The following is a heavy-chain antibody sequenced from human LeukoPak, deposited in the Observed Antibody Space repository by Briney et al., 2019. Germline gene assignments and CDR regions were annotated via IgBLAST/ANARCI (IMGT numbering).Heavy chain of an antibody. D-gene: IGHD3-10*01. J-gene: IGHJ4*02. CDR2: INHSGRT. CDR1: GGSFSGYY. CDR3: ARGAAITMVRGVTTFDY. Sequence: SETLSLTCAVYGGSFSGYYWSWIGQPPGKGLKGSGEINHSGRTNYNPSLNSRVTISVDTSKNQFSLKLSSVTAADTAVYYCARGAAITMVRGVTTFDYWGQGTLVTVS. V-gene: IGHV4-34*01.